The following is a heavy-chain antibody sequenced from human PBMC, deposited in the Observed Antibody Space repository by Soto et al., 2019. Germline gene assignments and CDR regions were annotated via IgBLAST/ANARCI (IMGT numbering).Heavy chain of an antibody. V-gene: IGHV3-33*01. Sequence: QVQLVESGGGVVQPGRSLRLSCAASGFTFPKYGMHWVRQATGKGLEWVAVIWYDGSNKYYVDSVKGRFTISRDNSKNTLYLQMNDLRAEDTAVYYCARDRYCIVETCSGDWDYYYGMDVWGQGTTVTVSS. J-gene: IGHJ6*02. CDR2: IWYDGSNK. D-gene: IGHD2-15*01. CDR1: GFTFPKYG. CDR3: ARDRYCIVETCSGDWDYYYGMDV.